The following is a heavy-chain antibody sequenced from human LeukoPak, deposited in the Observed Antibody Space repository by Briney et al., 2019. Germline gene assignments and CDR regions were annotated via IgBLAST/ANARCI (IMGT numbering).Heavy chain of an antibody. CDR3: AREYVYGVAATPPLDY. CDR2: ISAYNGNT. V-gene: IGHV1-18*01. Sequence: GALVKVSCKASGYTFTSYGISWVRQAPGQGLEWMGLISAYNGNTNYAQTLQGRVTMTTDTSTSTAYLELRSLRSDDTAVYYCAREYVYGVAATPPLDYWGQGTLVTVSS. J-gene: IGHJ4*02. CDR1: GYTFTSYG. D-gene: IGHD2-15*01.